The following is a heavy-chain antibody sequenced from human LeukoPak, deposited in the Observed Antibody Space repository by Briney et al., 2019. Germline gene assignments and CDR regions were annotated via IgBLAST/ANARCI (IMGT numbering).Heavy chain of an antibody. CDR1: GGTFSSYA. CDR3: PRGRGVPIIRGYYYYYMDV. CDR2: IIPIFGTA. J-gene: IGHJ6*03. V-gene: IGHV1-69*13. D-gene: IGHD3-3*01. Sequence: ASVKVSCKASGGTFSSYAISWVRQAPGQGPEWMGGIIPIFGTANYAQKFQGRVTITADESTSTAYMELSSLRSEDTAVYYCPRGRGVPIIRGYYYYYMDVWGKGTTVTVFS.